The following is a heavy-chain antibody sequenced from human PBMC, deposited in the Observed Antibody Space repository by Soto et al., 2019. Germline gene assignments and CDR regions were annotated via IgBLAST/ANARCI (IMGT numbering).Heavy chain of an antibody. Sequence: SETLSLTCTVIGGSIRSPNFSWSWIRQHPGKGPEWIGNIYYNGTTTYSPSLESRLTISLDPSKNQFSLTLKSVTAADTAVYYCARDGRYGDVDYWGQGTLVTVSS. J-gene: IGHJ4*02. V-gene: IGHV4-31*03. CDR1: GGSIRSPNFS. CDR3: ARDGRYGDVDY. D-gene: IGHD4-17*01. CDR2: IYYNGTT.